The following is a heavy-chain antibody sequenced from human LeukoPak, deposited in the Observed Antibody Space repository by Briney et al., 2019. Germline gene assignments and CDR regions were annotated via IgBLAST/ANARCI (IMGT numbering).Heavy chain of an antibody. CDR3: VRDLGGRSGH. CDR2: ISGGGGST. Sequence: PGGSLRLSCAASGFTFTSYSMNWVRQAPGKGLEWVSTISGGGGSTYYADSVKGRFTISRDNAKNTLYLQMNSLTAEDTAVYYCVRDLGGRSGHWGQGTLVTVSS. J-gene: IGHJ4*02. V-gene: IGHV3-23*01. CDR1: GFTFTSYS. D-gene: IGHD1-26*01.